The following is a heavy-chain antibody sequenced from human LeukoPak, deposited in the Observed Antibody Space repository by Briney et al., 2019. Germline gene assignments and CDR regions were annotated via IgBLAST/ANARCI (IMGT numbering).Heavy chain of an antibody. CDR1: GYTFTGYY. CDR2: INPNSGDT. V-gene: IGHV1-2*02. CDR3: ARGPYDY. Sequence: ASVKVSFKASGYTFTGYYIHWVRQAPGQGLEWMGWINPNSGDTNYAQKFQGGVTMTTDTSINTAYMDLKRLRSDDSAIYYCARGPYDYWGQGTLVTVSS. J-gene: IGHJ4*02.